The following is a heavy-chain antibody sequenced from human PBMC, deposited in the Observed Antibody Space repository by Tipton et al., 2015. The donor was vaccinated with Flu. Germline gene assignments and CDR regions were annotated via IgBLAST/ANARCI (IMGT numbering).Heavy chain of an antibody. Sequence: GLVKPSQTPSLTCAISGDSVSSSSAAWIWIGQSPSRGLEWLGRTYYRSKWYYDYTVSVKSRLTINPDTSKNQFSLQLNSVTPEDTAVYYCARDRSGGYFDFWGQGTLVTVSS. CDR3: ARDRSGGYFDF. CDR2: TYYRSKWYY. V-gene: IGHV6-1*01. D-gene: IGHD4-23*01. J-gene: IGHJ4*02. CDR1: GDSVSSSSAA.